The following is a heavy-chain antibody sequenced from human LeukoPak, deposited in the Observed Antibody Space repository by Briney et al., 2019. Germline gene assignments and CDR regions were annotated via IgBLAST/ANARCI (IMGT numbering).Heavy chain of an antibody. Sequence: SETLSLTCAVYGGSFSGYYWGWIRQPPGKGLEWIGEINHSGSTNYNPSLKSRVTISVDTSKNQFSLKLSSVTAADTAVYYCARVDSWFDPWGQGTLVTVSS. CDR1: GGSFSGYY. CDR2: INHSGST. J-gene: IGHJ5*02. D-gene: IGHD2-2*03. V-gene: IGHV4-34*01. CDR3: ARVDSWFDP.